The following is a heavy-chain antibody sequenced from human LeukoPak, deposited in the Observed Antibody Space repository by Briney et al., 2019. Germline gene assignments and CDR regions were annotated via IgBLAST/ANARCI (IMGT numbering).Heavy chain of an antibody. CDR1: GYTFTGYY. J-gene: IGHJ5*02. D-gene: IGHD3-10*01. Sequence: SVKVSCKASGYTFTGYYMHWVRQAPGQGLEWMGGIIPIFGTANYAQKFQGRVTITADESTSTAYMELSSLRSEDTAVYYCARGDYGSGSPNWFDPWGQGTLVTVSS. CDR3: ARGDYGSGSPNWFDP. V-gene: IGHV1-69*13. CDR2: IIPIFGTA.